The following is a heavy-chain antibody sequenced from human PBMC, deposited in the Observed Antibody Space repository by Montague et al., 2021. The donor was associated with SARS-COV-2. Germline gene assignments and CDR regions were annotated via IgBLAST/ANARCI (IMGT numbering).Heavy chain of an antibody. D-gene: IGHD5-24*01. Sequence: SETLSLTCTVSGYSTSSGYYWGWIRKFPGKGLEWIGSIYHSGTTYYNPSLKSRVTISVDTSKNQFSLKMYSVTAADTAQFYCARGRTFRDGYLDAFEIWCQGTMVTVSS. CDR2: IYHSGTT. CDR1: GYSTSSGYY. CDR3: ARGRTFRDGYLDAFEI. V-gene: IGHV4-38-2*02. J-gene: IGHJ3*02.